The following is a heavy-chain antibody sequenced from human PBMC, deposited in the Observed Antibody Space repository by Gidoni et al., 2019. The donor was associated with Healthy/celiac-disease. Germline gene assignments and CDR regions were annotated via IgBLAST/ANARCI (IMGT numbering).Heavy chain of an antibody. Sequence: EVQLVESGGGLVKPGGSLRLSCAASGFTFSNAWMSWVRQAPGKGLEWVGRIKSKTDGGTTDYAAPVKGRFTISRDDSKNTLYLQMNSLKTEDTAVYYCTTDYRLYYYDSSGYPLDAFDIWGQGTMVTVSS. CDR1: GFTFSNAW. V-gene: IGHV3-15*01. J-gene: IGHJ3*02. CDR2: IKSKTDGGTT. D-gene: IGHD3-22*01. CDR3: TTDYRLYYYDSSGYPLDAFDI.